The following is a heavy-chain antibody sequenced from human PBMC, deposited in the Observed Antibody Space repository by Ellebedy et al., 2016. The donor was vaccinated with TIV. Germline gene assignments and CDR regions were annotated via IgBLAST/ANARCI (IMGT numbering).Heavy chain of an antibody. V-gene: IGHV3-7*03. D-gene: IGHD3-9*01. CDR2: ITEDGSQT. CDR1: GFTFSTYW. Sequence: GESLKISCATSGFTFSTYWMAWVRQASGKGLEWVANITEDGSQTYYVGSVKGRFTISRDNAKNSLYLQMNSLRADDTAVYYCATDRGYFTFDYWGQGSLITVSS. J-gene: IGHJ4*02. CDR3: ATDRGYFTFDY.